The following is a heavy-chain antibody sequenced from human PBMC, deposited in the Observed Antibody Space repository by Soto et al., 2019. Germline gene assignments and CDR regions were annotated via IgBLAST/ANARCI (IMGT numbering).Heavy chain of an antibody. J-gene: IGHJ4*02. V-gene: IGHV3-73*01. Sequence: GGSLRLSCAASGFTFSGSAMHWVRQASGKGLEWVGRIRSKANSYATAYAASVKGRFTISRDDSKNTAYLQMNSLKTEDTAVYYCTRRPEVYSSSSARSNFDYWGQGTLVTVSS. CDR1: GFTFSGSA. CDR2: IRSKANSYAT. D-gene: IGHD6-6*01. CDR3: TRRPEVYSSSSARSNFDY.